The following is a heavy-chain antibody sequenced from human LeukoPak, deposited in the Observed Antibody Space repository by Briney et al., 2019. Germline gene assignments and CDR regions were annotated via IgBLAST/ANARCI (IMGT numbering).Heavy chain of an antibody. V-gene: IGHV4-61*02. CDR2: IYTIGST. J-gene: IGHJ5*02. Sequence: SETLSLTCTVSGGSISSDSYYYWNWIRQPAGKGLEWIGRIYTIGSTNYNPSLKCRVTISIDTSKKQVYQKLSSVTAADPAVYYCARVFDLWGQGTLVTVSS. CDR3: ARVFDL. CDR1: GGSISSDSYYY.